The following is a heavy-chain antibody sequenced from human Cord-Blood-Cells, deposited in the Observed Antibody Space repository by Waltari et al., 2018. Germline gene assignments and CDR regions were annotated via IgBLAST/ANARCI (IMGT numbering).Heavy chain of an antibody. CDR2: IIPIFGTA. J-gene: IGHJ6*02. CDR3: ARVGIAARRGGYYYYYGMDV. D-gene: IGHD6-6*01. Sequence: QVQLVQSGAEVKKPGSSVKVSCKASGGTFSSYAISWVRQAPGQGLEWMGGIIPIFGTANYAQKFQGRVTITADKSTSTAYMELSSLRSEDTAVYYCARVGIAARRGGYYYYYGMDVWGQGTTVTVSS. CDR1: GGTFSSYA. V-gene: IGHV1-69*06.